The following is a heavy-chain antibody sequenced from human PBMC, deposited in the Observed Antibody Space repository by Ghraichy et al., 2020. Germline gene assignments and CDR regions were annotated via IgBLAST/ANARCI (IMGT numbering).Heavy chain of an antibody. J-gene: IGHJ4*02. CDR3: AKSLYGGCDY. Sequence: LRLSCAASGFSFSTYAMSWVRQAPGKGLEWVSGISGSGGSVFYVDSVKGRFTISRDNSKNTLSLQMNSLRVEDTAVYYCAKSLYGGCDYWGQGILVTVSS. CDR1: GFSFSTYA. D-gene: IGHD4-23*01. V-gene: IGHV3-23*01. CDR2: ISGSGGSV.